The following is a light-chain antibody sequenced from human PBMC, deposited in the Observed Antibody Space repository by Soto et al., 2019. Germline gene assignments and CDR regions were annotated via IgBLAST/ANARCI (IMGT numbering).Light chain of an antibody. CDR1: SSNIGSNT. V-gene: IGLV1-44*01. CDR2: RNN. J-gene: IGLJ2*01. Sequence: QSVLTQPPSASGTPGQRVTISCSGSSSNIGSNTVHWYRQVPGRAPKLLIHRNNQRPSGVPDRFSGSKSGTSASLAISGLQYEDEADYYCAAWDDSLNGPAFGGGTKVTVL. CDR3: AAWDDSLNGPA.